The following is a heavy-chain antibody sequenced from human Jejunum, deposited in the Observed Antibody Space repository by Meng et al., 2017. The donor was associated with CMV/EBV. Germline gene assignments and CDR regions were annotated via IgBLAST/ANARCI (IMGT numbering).Heavy chain of an antibody. D-gene: IGHD7-27*01. CDR3: VRSSTTGGFDP. J-gene: IGHJ5*02. Sequence: GDRVSSNRAAWNWIRQSPSRGLEWLGRTYYRSNWSTDYALSVKSRITISPDTSKNQVSLHLTSLTPEDTAMYYCVRSSTTGGFDPWGQGTLVTVSS. V-gene: IGHV6-1*01. CDR1: GDRVSSNRAA. CDR2: TYYRSNWST.